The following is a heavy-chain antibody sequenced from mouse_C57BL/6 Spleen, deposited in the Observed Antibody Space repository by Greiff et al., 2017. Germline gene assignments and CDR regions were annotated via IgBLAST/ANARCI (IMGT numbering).Heavy chain of an antibody. J-gene: IGHJ4*01. V-gene: IGHV1-50*01. CDR3: ARGYYNAMDY. D-gene: IGHD2-12*01. Sequence: QVQLQQPGAELVKPGASVKLSCKASGYTFTSYWMQWVKQRPGQGLEWIGEIDPSDSYTNYNQKFKGKATLTVDTSSSTAYMQLSSLTSEDSAVYYCARGYYNAMDYWGQGTSVTVSS. CDR2: IDPSDSYT. CDR1: GYTFTSYW.